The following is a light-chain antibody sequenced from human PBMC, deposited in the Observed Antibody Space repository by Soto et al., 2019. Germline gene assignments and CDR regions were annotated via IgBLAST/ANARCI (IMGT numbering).Light chain of an antibody. CDR3: QKYNTSLCT. Sequence: DIQMTQSPSTLSASVGDRVTITCRASQSISDSLAWYQQKPGKAPKLLIYDASSLESGVPSRFSGSKSGTEFTLTISSLQPDDFATYSCQKYNTSLCTSGQGT. CDR2: DAS. J-gene: IGKJ1*01. V-gene: IGKV1-5*01. CDR1: QSISDS.